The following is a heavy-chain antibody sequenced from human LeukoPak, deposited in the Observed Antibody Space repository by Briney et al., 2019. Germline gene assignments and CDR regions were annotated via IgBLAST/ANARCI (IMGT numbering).Heavy chain of an antibody. Sequence: SVKVSCKASGGTFSSYAISWVRQAPGQGLEWMGGIIPIFGTVNYAQKFQGRVTITADESTSTAYMELSSLRSEDTAVYYCARSRRQVGSTSCYHPWGQGTLVTVSS. D-gene: IGHD2-2*01. J-gene: IGHJ5*02. CDR3: ARSRRQVGSTSCYHP. V-gene: IGHV1-69*13. CDR1: GGTFSSYA. CDR2: IIPIFGTV.